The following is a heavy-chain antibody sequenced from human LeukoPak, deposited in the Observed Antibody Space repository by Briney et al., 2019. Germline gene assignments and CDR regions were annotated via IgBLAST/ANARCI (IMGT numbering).Heavy chain of an antibody. CDR1: GGSISSSY. D-gene: IGHD4-17*01. CDR2: IFHSGTT. CDR3: AREGYGTPFDS. V-gene: IGHV4-59*01. J-gene: IGHJ4*02. Sequence: SETLSLTCAFSGGSISSSYWSWIRQPPGEGLEWIGYIFHSGTTNYNPSLKSRVTISLDTSKNQFSLKLSSVTAADTAMYYCAREGYGTPFDSWGQGTLVTVSS.